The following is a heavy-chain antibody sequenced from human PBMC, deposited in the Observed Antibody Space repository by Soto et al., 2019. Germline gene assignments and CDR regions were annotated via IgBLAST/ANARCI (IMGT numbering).Heavy chain of an antibody. D-gene: IGHD2-8*01. V-gene: IGHV3-48*03. CDR3: AREGQYYLETIDF. Sequence: PGGSLRLSCAASGFTFNDYEMNWVRQAPGKGLEWVAYISSSGGSIYYADSVKGRFSISRDNAKNSLFLQMSGLRAEDTALYYCAREGQYYLETIDFWGQGTQVTVSS. CDR2: ISSSGGSI. J-gene: IGHJ4*02. CDR1: GFTFNDYE.